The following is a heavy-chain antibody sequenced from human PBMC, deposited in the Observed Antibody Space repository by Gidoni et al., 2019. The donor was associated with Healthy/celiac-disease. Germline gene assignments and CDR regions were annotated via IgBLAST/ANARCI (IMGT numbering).Heavy chain of an antibody. CDR3: AIMGGGGY. CDR1: RFTFSSYA. Sequence: EVQLLESGGGLVQPGGSLSLSCAASRFTFSSYAMSWVRQATGKGLEWGSAISGSGGSTYYADSVKGRFTISRDNSKNTLYLQMNSLRAEDTAVYYCAIMGGGGYWGQGTLVTVSS. J-gene: IGHJ4*02. D-gene: IGHD3-16*01. V-gene: IGHV3-23*01. CDR2: ISGSGGST.